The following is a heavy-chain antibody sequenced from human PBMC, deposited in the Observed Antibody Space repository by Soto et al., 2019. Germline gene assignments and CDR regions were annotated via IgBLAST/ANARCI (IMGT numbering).Heavy chain of an antibody. D-gene: IGHD2-2*01. J-gene: IGHJ4*02. CDR1: GFSLSTTAEG. CDR3: AHGSCSSADCYPNPYLDY. CDR2: LYWDDDA. V-gene: IGHV2-5*02. Sequence: QITLKESGPTLVKPTQTLTLTCTFSGFSLSTTAEGVGWIRQPPGKALESLALLYWDDDARYSPSLKSRLTITKDTSKNQVVLTMTNVDPVDTATYYCAHGSCSSADCYPNPYLDYWGQGILVTVSS.